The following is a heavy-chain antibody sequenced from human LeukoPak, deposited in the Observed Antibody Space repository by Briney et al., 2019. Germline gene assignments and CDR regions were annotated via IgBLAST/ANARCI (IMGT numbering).Heavy chain of an antibody. J-gene: IGHJ4*02. CDR3: VRAGLRTTPYYFDY. CDR2: IRNKANSYTT. CDR1: GGSISSS. Sequence: LSLTCAVSGGSISSSNWWSWVRQAPGKGLEWVGRIRNKANSYTTEYAASVKGRFTISRDDSKNSLYLQMNSLKTEDTAVYYCVRAGLRTTPYYFDYWGQGTLVTVSS. V-gene: IGHV3-72*01. D-gene: IGHD1-7*01.